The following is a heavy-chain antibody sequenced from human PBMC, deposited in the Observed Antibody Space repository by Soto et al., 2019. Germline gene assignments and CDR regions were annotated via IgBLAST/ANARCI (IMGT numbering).Heavy chain of an antibody. CDR1: GFTFSNYW. CDR2: INSDGSST. V-gene: IGHV3-74*01. Sequence: GGSLRLSCAASGFTFSNYWMHWVRQAPGKGLVWVSRINSDGSSTSYADSVKGRLTISRDNAKNTLYLQMNSLRAEDTAVYYCANSGYCSGGSCHYYYYYYYMDVWGKGTTVTVSS. J-gene: IGHJ6*03. CDR3: ANSGYCSGGSCHYYYYYYYMDV. D-gene: IGHD2-15*01.